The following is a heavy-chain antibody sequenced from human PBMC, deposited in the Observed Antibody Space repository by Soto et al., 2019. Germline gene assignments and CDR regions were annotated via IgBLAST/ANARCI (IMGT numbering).Heavy chain of an antibody. D-gene: IGHD3-22*01. V-gene: IGHV4-30-4*01. CDR1: GGSISSGDYY. Sequence: SETLSLTCTVSGGSISSGDYYWSWIRQPPGKGLEWIGYIYYSGSTYYNPSLKTRVTISVDTSKNQFSLKLSSVTAADTAVYYCADYYDSSGYFDYWGQGTLVTVSS. CDR2: IYYSGST. CDR3: ADYYDSSGYFDY. J-gene: IGHJ4*02.